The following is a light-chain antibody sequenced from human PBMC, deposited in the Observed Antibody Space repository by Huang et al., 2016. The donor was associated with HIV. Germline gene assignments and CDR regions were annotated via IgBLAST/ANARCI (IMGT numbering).Light chain of an antibody. J-gene: IGKJ4*01. CDR3: QQRGNWQLT. V-gene: IGKV3-11*01. CDR1: QGLANY. CDR2: DAS. Sequence: EIVLTQSPATLSLSPGERATLSCRTCQGLANYLAWYQQKPGQAPRLLIYDASKRATGIPASFSGSGSGTDFTLTISSLEPEDFAVYYCQQRGNWQLTFGGGTKVEIK.